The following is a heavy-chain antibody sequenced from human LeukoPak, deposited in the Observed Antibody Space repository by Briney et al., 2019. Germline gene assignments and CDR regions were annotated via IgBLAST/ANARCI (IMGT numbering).Heavy chain of an antibody. CDR1: GYTFTGYY. J-gene: IGHJ4*02. V-gene: IGHV1-2*02. CDR3: ARAGSWFGELLYFDY. CDR2: INPNSGGT. D-gene: IGHD3-10*01. Sequence: ASVKVSCKASGYTFTGYYMHWVRQAPGQGLEWMGWINPNSGGTNYAQKFQGRVTMTGDTSISTAYMELSRLRSDDTAVYYCARAGSWFGELLYFDYWGQGTLVTVSS.